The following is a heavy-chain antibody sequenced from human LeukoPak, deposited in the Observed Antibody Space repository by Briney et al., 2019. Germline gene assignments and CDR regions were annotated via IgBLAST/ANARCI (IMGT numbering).Heavy chain of an antibody. CDR1: RYSLTSNT. Sequence: GASVKVSCKASRYSLTSNTINWVRQAPGQGLESMGWIDTNSGNPTYAQGFTGRFVFSLDSSVNTAFLEISSLKAEDTAVYYCARFRYESSGYGPPWIDYWGQGTLVTVSS. D-gene: IGHD3-22*01. CDR3: ARFRYESSGYGPPWIDY. J-gene: IGHJ4*02. V-gene: IGHV7-4-1*02. CDR2: IDTNSGNP.